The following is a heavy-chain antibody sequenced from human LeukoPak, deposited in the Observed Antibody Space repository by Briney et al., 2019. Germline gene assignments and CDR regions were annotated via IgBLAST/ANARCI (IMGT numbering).Heavy chain of an antibody. V-gene: IGHV4-34*01. CDR3: ARAPHPYSSGWYRRAFDI. D-gene: IGHD6-19*01. J-gene: IGHJ3*02. Sequence: SETLSLTCAVYGGSFSGYYWSWIRQPPGKWLEWIGEINHSGSTNYNPSLKSRVTISVDTSKNQFSLKLSSVTAADTAVYYCARAPHPYSSGWYRRAFDIWGQGTMVTVSS. CDR1: GGSFSGYY. CDR2: INHSGST.